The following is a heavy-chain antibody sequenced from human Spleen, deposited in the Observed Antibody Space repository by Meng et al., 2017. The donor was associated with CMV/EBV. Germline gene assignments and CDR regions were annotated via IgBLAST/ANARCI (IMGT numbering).Heavy chain of an antibody. CDR2: ISSSGSTI. CDR1: GFTFSSYE. J-gene: IGHJ6*02. D-gene: IGHD2-2*01. V-gene: IGHV3-48*03. Sequence: GESLKISCAASGFTFSSYEMNWVRQAPGKGLEWVSYISSSGSTIYYADSVKGRFTISRDNAKNSLYLQMNSLRAEDTAVYYCARDQYCSSTSCYHYYYYGMDVWGQGTTVTVSS. CDR3: ARDQYCSSTSCYHYYYYGMDV.